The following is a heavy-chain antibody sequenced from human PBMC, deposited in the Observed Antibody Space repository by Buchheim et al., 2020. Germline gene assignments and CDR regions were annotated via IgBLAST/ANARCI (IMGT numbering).Heavy chain of an antibody. CDR3: ARQGHYGDYDN. Sequence: QVQLQESGPGLVKPSETLSLTCTVSGGSISSYYWSWIRQPPGGGLECIAYIHYSGSTNYNPSLKSRVTISVDTSKHQFSLKVSSVAAADTAVYYCARQGHYGDYDNWGQGTL. J-gene: IGHJ4*02. CDR2: IHYSGST. CDR1: GGSISSYY. D-gene: IGHD4-17*01. V-gene: IGHV4-59*08.